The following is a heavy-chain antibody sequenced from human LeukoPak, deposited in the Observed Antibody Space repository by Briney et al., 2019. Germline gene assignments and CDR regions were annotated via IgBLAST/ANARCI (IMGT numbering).Heavy chain of an antibody. CDR2: INHSGST. V-gene: IGHV4-34*01. CDR3: ARYSSTWPYWYFDL. J-gene: IGHJ2*01. D-gene: IGHD6-13*01. CDR1: GGSFSGYY. Sequence: PSETLSLTCAVYGGSFSGYYWSWIRQPPGKGLEWIGEINHSGSTNYNPSLKSRVTISVDTSKNQFSLELSSVTAADTAVYYCARYSSTWPYWYFDLWGRGTLVTVSS.